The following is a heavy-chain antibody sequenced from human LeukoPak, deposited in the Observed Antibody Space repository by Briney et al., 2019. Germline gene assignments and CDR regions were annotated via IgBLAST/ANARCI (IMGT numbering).Heavy chain of an antibody. D-gene: IGHD2-15*01. CDR2: INPSGGST. J-gene: IGHJ4*02. V-gene: IGHV1-46*01. Sequence: ASVKVSCKASGYTFTSYYMHWVRQAPGQGLEWMGIINPSGGSTSYAQKFQGRVTMTRDTSTSTVYMELSSLRSEDTAVYYCASRYCSGGSCYLSLNYYDSSGPWAFDYWGQGTLVTVSS. CDR1: GYTFTSYY. CDR3: ASRYCSGGSCYLSLNYYDSSGPWAFDY.